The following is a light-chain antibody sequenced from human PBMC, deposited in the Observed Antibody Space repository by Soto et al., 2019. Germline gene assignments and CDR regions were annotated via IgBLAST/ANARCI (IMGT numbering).Light chain of an antibody. J-gene: IGLJ1*01. CDR1: SSDVGGYNF. CDR2: EVT. Sequence: QSVLTQPPSASGSPGQSVTISCTGTSSDVGGYNFVSWYQQHPGKAPQLIIYEVTKRPSGVPDRFSGSKSGNTASLTVSGLQTEDEADYYCSSYAATNTYVFGSGTKLTVL. CDR3: SSYAATNTYV. V-gene: IGLV2-8*01.